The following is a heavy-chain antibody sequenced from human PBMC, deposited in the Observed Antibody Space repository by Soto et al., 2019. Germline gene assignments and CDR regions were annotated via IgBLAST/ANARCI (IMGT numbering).Heavy chain of an antibody. CDR3: ARADITLVPGVIGGWFDP. V-gene: IGHV4-39*01. Sequence: QLQLQESGPGLVKPSETLSLTCTVYGGSITSSPYYWGWIRQPPGKGLEWIGTIYDSETTYYNSSLKSRVTISVDTSKDQFSRKLSSVTAADTAVYYCARADITLVPGVIGGWFDPWGQGILVTVSS. J-gene: IGHJ5*02. CDR1: GGSITSSPYY. D-gene: IGHD3-10*01. CDR2: IYDSETT.